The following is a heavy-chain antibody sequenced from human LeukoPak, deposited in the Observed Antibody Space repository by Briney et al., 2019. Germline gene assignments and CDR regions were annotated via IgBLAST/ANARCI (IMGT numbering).Heavy chain of an antibody. CDR3: TRAYGSSSRLGYYFDH. D-gene: IGHD6-6*01. J-gene: IGHJ4*02. Sequence: GGSLRLSCTASGFTFGDYAMRWVRQAPGKGLEWVGFIRSKAYGGTTEYAASVKGRFTISRDDTRSIAYLQMNSLKTEDTAVYYCTRAYGSSSRLGYYFDHWGQGTLVTVSS. V-gene: IGHV3-49*04. CDR2: IRSKAYGGTT. CDR1: GFTFGDYA.